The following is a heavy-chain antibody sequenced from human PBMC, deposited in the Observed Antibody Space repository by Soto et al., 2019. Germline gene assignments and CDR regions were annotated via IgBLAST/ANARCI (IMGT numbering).Heavy chain of an antibody. CDR1: GYTLTELS. Sequence: ASVKVSCKVSGYTLTELSMHWVRQAPGKGLEWMGGFDPEDGETIYAQKFQGRVTMTEDTSTDTAYMELNSLRSEDTAVYYCARSRRGSTYYYDSSGPDAFDIWGQGTMVTVSS. CDR2: FDPEDGET. J-gene: IGHJ3*02. CDR3: ARSRRGSTYYYDSSGPDAFDI. D-gene: IGHD3-22*01. V-gene: IGHV1-24*01.